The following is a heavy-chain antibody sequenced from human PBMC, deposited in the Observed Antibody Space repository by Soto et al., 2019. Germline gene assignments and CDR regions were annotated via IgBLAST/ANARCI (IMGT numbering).Heavy chain of an antibody. J-gene: IGHJ4*02. D-gene: IGHD2-15*01. V-gene: IGHV2-5*02. CDR2: IYWDDDK. Sequence: QITLKESGPTLVKPTQTLTLTCTFSGFSLSTSAVGVGWIRQPPGKALEWLAFIYWDDDKRYSPSLKSSLTITKDPPKNQVVLAMTNMAPVDTATYYCAHLVVAGLTYYFDYWGQGTLVTVSS. CDR1: GFSLSTSAVG. CDR3: AHLVVAGLTYYFDY.